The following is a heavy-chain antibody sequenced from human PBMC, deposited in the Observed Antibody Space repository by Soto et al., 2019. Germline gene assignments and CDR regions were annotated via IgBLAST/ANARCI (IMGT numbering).Heavy chain of an antibody. CDR3: ARGDSSSGLDP. D-gene: IGHD6-6*01. CDR2: ISAYNGNT. V-gene: IGHV1-18*01. J-gene: IGHJ5*02. CDR1: GYTFTNYG. Sequence: QVQVVQSGTEVKKPGASVKVSCKASGYTFTNYGISWVRQAPGQGLEWMGWISAYNGNTNYAQIFQGRVILTTDTSTTTAYMELRSLRCDDTAVYYCARGDSSSGLDPWGQGTLVTVSS.